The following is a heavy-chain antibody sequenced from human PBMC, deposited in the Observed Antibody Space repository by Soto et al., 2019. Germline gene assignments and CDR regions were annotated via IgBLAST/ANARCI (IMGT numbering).Heavy chain of an antibody. V-gene: IGHV1-3*01. D-gene: IGHD3-10*01. CDR3: ARGGAIRGVIITGYYYGTDV. J-gene: IGHJ6*02. Sequence: QVQLVQSGAEVKKPGASVKVSCKASGYTFTSYAMHWVRQAPGQRLEWMGWINAGNGNTKYSQKFQGRVTITRDTSASTAYMELSSLRSEDTAVYYCARGGAIRGVIITGYYYGTDVWGQGTTVTVSS. CDR2: INAGNGNT. CDR1: GYTFTSYA.